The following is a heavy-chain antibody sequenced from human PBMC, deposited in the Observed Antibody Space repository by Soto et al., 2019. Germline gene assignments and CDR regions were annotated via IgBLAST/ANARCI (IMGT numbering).Heavy chain of an antibody. CDR3: AGLDSSGWNFDY. V-gene: IGHV3-30-3*01. Sequence: PGGSLRLSCAASGLTFSSYAMHWVRQAPGKGLEWVAVISYDGSNKYYADSVKGRFTISRDNSKNTLYLQMNSLRAEDTAVYYCAGLDSSGWNFDYWGQGTLVTVSS. CDR1: GLTFSSYA. CDR2: ISYDGSNK. J-gene: IGHJ4*02. D-gene: IGHD6-19*01.